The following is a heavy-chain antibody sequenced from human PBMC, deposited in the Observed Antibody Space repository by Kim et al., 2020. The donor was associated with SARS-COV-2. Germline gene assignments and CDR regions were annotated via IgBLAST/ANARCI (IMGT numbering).Heavy chain of an antibody. CDR2: VSNDGSNK. J-gene: IGHJ3*02. D-gene: IGHD1-26*01. Sequence: GGSLRLSCAAFGFTFSSYGMHWVRQAPGKGLEWVAVVSNDGSNKYYGDSVKGRFTISRDNSKNTLYLQMNSLRPEDTAVYYCAKGEAKWELLGAFDIWGQGTRVTVSS. CDR3: AKGEAKWELLGAFDI. V-gene: IGHV3-30*18. CDR1: GFTFSSYG.